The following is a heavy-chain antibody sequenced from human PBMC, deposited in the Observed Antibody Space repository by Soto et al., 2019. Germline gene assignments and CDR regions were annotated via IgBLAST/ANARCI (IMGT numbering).Heavy chain of an antibody. CDR2: INHSGST. V-gene: IGHV4-34*01. CDR3: ARTIDY. CDR1: GGSFSGYY. J-gene: IGHJ4*02. Sequence: SETLSLTCAVYGGSFSGYYWSWIRQPPGKGLEWIGEINHSGSTNYNPSLKSRVTISVDTSKNQFSLKLSSVTAADTAVYYCARTIDYWGQGTLVTVSS.